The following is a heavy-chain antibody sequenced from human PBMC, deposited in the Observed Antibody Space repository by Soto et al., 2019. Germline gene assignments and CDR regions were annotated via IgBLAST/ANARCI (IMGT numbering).Heavy chain of an antibody. CDR1: GGSISSGDYY. CDR3: ARDYDILTGYPSAFDP. D-gene: IGHD3-9*01. Sequence: QVQLQVSGPGLVKASQTLSLTCTVSGGSISSGDYYWSWIRQPPGKGLEWIGYIYYSGSTYYNPSLKSRVTISVDTSKNQFTLKLSSVTAADTAVYYCARDYDILTGYPSAFDPWGQGTLVTVSS. CDR2: IYYSGST. V-gene: IGHV4-30-4*01. J-gene: IGHJ5*02.